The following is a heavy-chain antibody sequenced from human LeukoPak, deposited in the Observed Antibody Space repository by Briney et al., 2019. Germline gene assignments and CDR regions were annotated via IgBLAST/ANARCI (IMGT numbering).Heavy chain of an antibody. CDR1: GFTFSDYY. CDR2: ISSSGSTI. Sequence: GGSLRLSCAASGFTFSDYYMSWIRQAPGKGLEWVSYISSSGSTIYYADSVKGRFTISRDNAKNSLYLQMNSLRAEDTAVYYCASTLSEVEDSSGYDAFDIWGQGTMVTVSS. V-gene: IGHV3-11*01. D-gene: IGHD3-22*01. J-gene: IGHJ3*02. CDR3: ASTLSEVEDSSGYDAFDI.